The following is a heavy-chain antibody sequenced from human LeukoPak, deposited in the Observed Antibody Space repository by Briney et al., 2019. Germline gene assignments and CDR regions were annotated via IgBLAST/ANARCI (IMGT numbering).Heavy chain of an antibody. CDR3: ATLHIVDTAIAG. CDR1: GFSFSEQW. CDR2: ISSEGTSR. V-gene: IGHV3-74*01. D-gene: IGHD5-18*01. J-gene: IGHJ4*02. Sequence: GGSLRLSCAASGFSFSEQWMHWVRQAPGKGLVWVSRISSEGTSRSYADSVEGRFTISRDNAKNTLYLQMDSLRDEDTAVYFCATLHIVDTAIAGWGQGTLVTVFS.